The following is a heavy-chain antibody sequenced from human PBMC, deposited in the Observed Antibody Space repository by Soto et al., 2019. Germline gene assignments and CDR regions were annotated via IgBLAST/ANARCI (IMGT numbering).Heavy chain of an antibody. J-gene: IGHJ6*02. CDR2: IYYSGST. CDR1: GGSISSGGYY. Sequence: QVQLQESGPGLVKPSQTLSLTCTVSGGSISSGGYYWSWIRQHPGKGLGWIGYIYYSGSTYYNPSLKSRFTISVDTSKNQFSLKLSSVTAADTAVYYCATRSSGWYEGMDVWGQGTTVTVSS. D-gene: IGHD6-19*01. V-gene: IGHV4-31*03. CDR3: ATRSSGWYEGMDV.